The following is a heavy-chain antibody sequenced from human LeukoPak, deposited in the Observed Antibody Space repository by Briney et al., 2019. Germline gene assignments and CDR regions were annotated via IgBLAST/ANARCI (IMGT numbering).Heavy chain of an antibody. J-gene: IGHJ4*02. Sequence: AAVKVSCKASGYTFTSYYMHWVRQAPGQGLEWMGIINPSGGSTSYAQKLQGRVTMTTDTSTSTAYMELRSLRSDDTAVYYCARDGRITGTMVRGVISYWGQGTLVTVSS. CDR3: ARDGRITGTMVRGVISY. CDR2: INPSGGST. CDR1: GYTFTSYY. V-gene: IGHV1-46*01. D-gene: IGHD3-10*01.